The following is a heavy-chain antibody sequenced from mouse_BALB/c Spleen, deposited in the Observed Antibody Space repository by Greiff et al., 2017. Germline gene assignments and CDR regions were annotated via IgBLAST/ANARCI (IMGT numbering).Heavy chain of an antibody. Sequence: QVQLKQSWAELVKPGASVKLSCKASGYTFTSYYMYWVKQRPGQGLEWIGEINPSNGGTNFNEKFKSKATLTVDKSSSTAYMQLSSLTSEDSAVYYCTRVDYDPYYAMDYWGQGTSVTVSS. V-gene: IGHV1S81*02. CDR3: TRVDYDPYYAMDY. J-gene: IGHJ4*01. D-gene: IGHD2-4*01. CDR2: INPSNGGT. CDR1: GYTFTSYY.